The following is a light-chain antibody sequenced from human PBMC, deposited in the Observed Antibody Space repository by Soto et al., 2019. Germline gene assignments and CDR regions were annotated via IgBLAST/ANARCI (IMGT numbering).Light chain of an antibody. V-gene: IGKV3-20*01. J-gene: IGKJ2*01. CDR3: QQYGNSLYT. CDR2: GAS. CDR1: QTVSAGY. Sequence: ETVLTQSPTTLSLSPGDRASLSCRASQTVSAGYLAWYQQRPGQAPRLLIYGASTRATGVPDRFSGSGSGTDFTLTISRLEPEYFAVYYCQQYGNSLYTFGQGTKVDIK.